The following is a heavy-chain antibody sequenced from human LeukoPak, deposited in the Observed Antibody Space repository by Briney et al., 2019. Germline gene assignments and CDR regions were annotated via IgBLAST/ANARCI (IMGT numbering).Heavy chain of an antibody. D-gene: IGHD2-2*01. CDR1: GGSISSSSYY. Sequence: SETLSLTCTVSGGSISSSSYYWGWIRQPPGKGLEWIGSIYYSGSTYYNPSLKSRVTISVDTSKNQFSLKLSSVNAADTSVYYCARKLGYCSSTSCYADKVDYWGQGTLVTVSS. V-gene: IGHV4-39*01. CDR2: IYYSGST. CDR3: ARKLGYCSSTSCYADKVDY. J-gene: IGHJ4*02.